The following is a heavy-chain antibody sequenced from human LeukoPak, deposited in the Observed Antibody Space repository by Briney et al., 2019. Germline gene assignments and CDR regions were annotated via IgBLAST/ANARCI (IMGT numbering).Heavy chain of an antibody. CDR3: ARGLDGGNSDY. CDR2: IGSSGSNI. CDR1: GFTFSDYY. Sequence: SGVSLRLSCAASGFTFSDYYMSWIRQAPGKGREWVSYIGSSGSNIYYADSVRGRFTIFRDNGKNSLYLQMNSLRAEDTAVYYCARGLDGGNSDYWGQGTLVTVSS. J-gene: IGHJ4*02. V-gene: IGHV3-11*04. D-gene: IGHD4-23*01.